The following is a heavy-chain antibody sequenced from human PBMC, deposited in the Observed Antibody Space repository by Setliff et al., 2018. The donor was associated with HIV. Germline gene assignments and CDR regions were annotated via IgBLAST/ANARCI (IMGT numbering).Heavy chain of an antibody. V-gene: IGHV4-34*01. CDR3: AAWGPRYSYAPYFFDS. D-gene: IGHD5-18*01. Sequence: SETLSLTCAVYGGSFTDHYWNWIRQAPGKGLEWIGEINGGGATTYNPSLKRRLTMSVDASRNQFSLRLSSVTAADTAVYYCAAWGPRYSYAPYFFDSWGQGTLVTVSS. CDR2: INGGGAT. J-gene: IGHJ4*02. CDR1: GGSFTDHY.